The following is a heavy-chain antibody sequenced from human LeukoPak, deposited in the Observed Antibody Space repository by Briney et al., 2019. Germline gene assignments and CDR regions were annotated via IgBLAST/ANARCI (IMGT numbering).Heavy chain of an antibody. Sequence: GGSLRLSCAASGFTFSSYWMSWVRQAPGKGLEWVANIKQDGSEKYYVDSVKGRFTIPRDNAKNSLYLQMNSLRAEDTAVYYCARDRSERAFDIWGQGTMVTVSS. CDR1: GFTFSSYW. V-gene: IGHV3-7*03. CDR2: IKQDGSEK. J-gene: IGHJ3*02. CDR3: ARDRSERAFDI. D-gene: IGHD3-3*01.